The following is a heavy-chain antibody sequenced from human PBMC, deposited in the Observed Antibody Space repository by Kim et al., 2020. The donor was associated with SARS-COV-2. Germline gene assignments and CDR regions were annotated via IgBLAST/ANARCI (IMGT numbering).Heavy chain of an antibody. V-gene: IGHV3-30*01. CDR3: ARVGVSGSGLEY. Sequence: YYADPGRGRFTISRDKSKSTLYLQMKSLRAEDTAVYYCARVGVSGSGLEYWGQGTLVTVSS. J-gene: IGHJ4*02. D-gene: IGHD3-10*01.